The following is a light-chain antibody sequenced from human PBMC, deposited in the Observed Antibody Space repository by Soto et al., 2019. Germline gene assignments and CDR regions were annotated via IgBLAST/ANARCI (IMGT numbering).Light chain of an antibody. V-gene: IGKV1-33*01. CDR2: DAS. J-gene: IGKJ2*01. Sequence: DIQLTQSPSSLSASIGDSVTITCQASQDISTSLNWYHRRPGKAPKLLITDASTLQTGVPPRFRGSGAGTDFSLTISRLQPEDFGEYYCQQYENVPTFGQGTKVKIK. CDR3: QQYENVPT. CDR1: QDISTS.